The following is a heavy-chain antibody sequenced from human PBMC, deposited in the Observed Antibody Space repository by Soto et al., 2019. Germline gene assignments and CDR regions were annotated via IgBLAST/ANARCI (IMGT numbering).Heavy chain of an antibody. CDR2: ISYDGSNK. CDR3: ARDALGGYSSSSCWFDP. V-gene: IGHV3-30-3*01. CDR1: GFTFRSYA. Sequence: SGGSQRLSCAASGFTFRSYARHWVRQAPGKGLEWVAVISYDGSNKYYADSVKGRFTISRDNSKNTLYLQMNSLRAEDTAVYYCARDALGGYSSSSCWFDPWGQGTLVTVSS. D-gene: IGHD6-6*01. J-gene: IGHJ5*02.